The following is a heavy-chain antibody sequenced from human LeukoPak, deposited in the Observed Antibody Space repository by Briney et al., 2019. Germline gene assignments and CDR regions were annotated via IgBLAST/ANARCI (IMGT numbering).Heavy chain of an antibody. CDR1: GFTLSSTY. J-gene: IGHJ4*02. CDR2: IYSGGGT. D-gene: IGHD3-10*01. Sequence: PGGSLRLSCAASGFTLSSTYMSWVRPAPGKGLEWVSVIYSGGGTYYADSVKGRFSISRDNSKNTLYLQMNSLRAEDTAVYYCARGHGDFDYWGQGTLVTVSS. V-gene: IGHV3-66*01. CDR3: ARGHGDFDY.